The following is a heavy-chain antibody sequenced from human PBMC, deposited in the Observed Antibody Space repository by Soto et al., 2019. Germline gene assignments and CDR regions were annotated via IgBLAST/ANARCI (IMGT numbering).Heavy chain of an antibody. J-gene: IGHJ6*02. CDR2: ISYDGSNK. CDR1: GFTFSNYG. D-gene: IGHD4-17*01. CDR3: AKDRGYGDLRLGYGMDV. Sequence: QVQLVESGGGVVQPGRFLRLPCAASGFTFSNYGMHWVRQAPGKGLEWVAVISYDGSNKYYADSVKGRFTISRDNSKNTLYLQMNSLRAEDTAVYYCAKDRGYGDLRLGYGMDVWGQGTTVTVSS. V-gene: IGHV3-30*18.